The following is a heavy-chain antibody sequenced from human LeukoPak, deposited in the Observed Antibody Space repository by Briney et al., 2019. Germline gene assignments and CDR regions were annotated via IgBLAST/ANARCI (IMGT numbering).Heavy chain of an antibody. CDR2: ISVYNGNT. V-gene: IGHV1-18*01. D-gene: IGHD6-13*01. Sequence: ASVKVSCKASGYTFTSYGISWVRQAPGQGLEWMGWISVYNGNTNYAQKFQGRVTMTTDTSTSTAYMELSSLRSEDTAVYYCARSSIIAAAGPYYFDYWGQGTLVTVSS. CDR3: ARSSIIAAAGPYYFDY. CDR1: GYTFTSYG. J-gene: IGHJ4*02.